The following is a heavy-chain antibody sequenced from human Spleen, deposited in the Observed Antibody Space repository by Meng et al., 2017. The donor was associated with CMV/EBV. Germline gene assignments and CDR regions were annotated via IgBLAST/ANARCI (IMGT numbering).Heavy chain of an antibody. CDR2: ISTSGSSA. D-gene: IGHD3-16*01. CDR3: ALYDDTGHYYYVQY. CDR1: KFSLDTYA. J-gene: IGHJ4*02. V-gene: IGHV3-23*01. Sequence: ASKFSLDTYAMTWVRQAPGKGLEWVSTISTSGSSAYYADSVKGRFTISRNNAKNTLYLQMDSLRADDTAVYYCALYDDTGHYYYVQYWGQGTLVTVSS.